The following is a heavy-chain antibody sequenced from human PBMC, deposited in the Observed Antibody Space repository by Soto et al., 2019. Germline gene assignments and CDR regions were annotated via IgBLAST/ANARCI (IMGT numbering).Heavy chain of an antibody. V-gene: IGHV3-30*18. CDR1: GFTFSSYG. CDR3: AKGNYDFWSGPSNYYYYGMDV. Sequence: SLRLSCAASGFTFSSYGMHWVRQAPGKGLEWVAVISYDGSNKYYADSVKGRFTISRDNSKNTLYLQMNSLRAEDTAVYYCAKGNYDFWSGPSNYYYYGMDVWGQGTTVTVSS. J-gene: IGHJ6*02. D-gene: IGHD3-3*01. CDR2: ISYDGSNK.